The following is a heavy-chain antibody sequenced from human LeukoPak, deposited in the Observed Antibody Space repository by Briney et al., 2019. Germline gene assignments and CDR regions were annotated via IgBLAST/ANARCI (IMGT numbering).Heavy chain of an antibody. J-gene: IGHJ4*02. CDR1: GGSISSYY. D-gene: IGHD4-17*01. CDR2: IYYSGST. CDR3: ASYRDWRAYYFDY. Sequence: SETLSLTCTVSGGSISSYYWSWIRQPPGKGLEWIGYIYYSGSTNYNLSLKSRVTISLDTSKNQFSLKLNSVTAADTAVYYCASYRDWRAYYFDYWGQGTLVTVSS. V-gene: IGHV4-59*01.